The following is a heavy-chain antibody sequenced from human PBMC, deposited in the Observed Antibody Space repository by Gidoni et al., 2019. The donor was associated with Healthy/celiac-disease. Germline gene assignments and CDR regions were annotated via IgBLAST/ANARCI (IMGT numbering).Heavy chain of an antibody. CDR2: MSVSGGST. CDR1: GCTFSSYA. D-gene: IGHD1-26*01. Sequence: EVQLLESGGGLVQPGGSLRLSCAASGCTFSSYAMSWVRQAPGTGLEWVSAMSVSGGSTYYADAVKGRFTISRDNSKNTLYLQMNSLRAEDTAVYYCASRRAGSYGLDAFDIWGQGTMVTVSS. J-gene: IGHJ3*02. V-gene: IGHV3-23*01. CDR3: ASRRAGSYGLDAFDI.